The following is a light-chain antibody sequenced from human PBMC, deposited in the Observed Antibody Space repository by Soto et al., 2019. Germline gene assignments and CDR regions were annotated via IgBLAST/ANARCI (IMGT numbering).Light chain of an antibody. J-gene: IGLJ2*01. CDR1: SSDVGGYNY. Sequence: QYALTQPRSVSGSPGQSVTISCTGTSSDVGGYNYVSWYQQHPGKAPKLMIYDVSKRPSGVPDRFSGSKSGNTASLTISGLQAEDEADYYCCSYGGIYTWRVFGGGTKLTVL. CDR2: DVS. V-gene: IGLV2-11*01. CDR3: CSYGGIYTWRV.